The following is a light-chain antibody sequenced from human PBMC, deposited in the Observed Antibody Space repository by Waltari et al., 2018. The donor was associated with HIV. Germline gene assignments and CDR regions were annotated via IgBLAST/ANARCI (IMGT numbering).Light chain of an antibody. Sequence: QSALTQSRPVSGSPGQSITISCTGTTNDVGAYPYVSWYQQHPGRAPKLLLFDLIKRPSGVPDRFSGSKSGNTASLTISGLQAEDEADYYCCSSAGKYTFVFGTGTKVTVL. CDR3: CSSAGKYTFV. CDR2: DLI. J-gene: IGLJ1*01. CDR1: TNDVGAYPY. V-gene: IGLV2-11*01.